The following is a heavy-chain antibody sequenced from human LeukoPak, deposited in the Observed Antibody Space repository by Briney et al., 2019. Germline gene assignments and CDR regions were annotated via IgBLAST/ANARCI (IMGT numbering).Heavy chain of an antibody. CDR2: IYYSGST. D-gene: IGHD5-24*01. CDR3: ARDNSVRDEAWWSNP. J-gene: IGHJ5*02. CDR1: GGSVSSSTYY. V-gene: IGHV4-39*07. Sequence: SETLSLTCTVSGGSVSSSTYYWGWIRQPPGKELEWIGTIYYSGSTYYNPSLKSRVTISVDTSKNQFSLKLSSVTAADTAVYFCARDNSVRDEAWWSNPWGQGTLVTVSS.